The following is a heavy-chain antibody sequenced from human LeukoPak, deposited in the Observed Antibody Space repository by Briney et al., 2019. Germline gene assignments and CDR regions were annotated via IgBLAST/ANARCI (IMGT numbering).Heavy chain of an antibody. CDR2: ISSSSSYI. J-gene: IGHJ4*02. Sequence: GGSLRLSCAASGFTFSSYSMDWVRQAPGKGLEWVSSISSSSSYIYYADSVKGRFTISRDNAKNSLYLQMNSLRAEDTAVYYCARDLDYYDSSGYYWGQGTLVTVSS. CDR3: ARDLDYYDSSGYY. CDR1: GFTFSSYS. D-gene: IGHD3-22*01. V-gene: IGHV3-21*01.